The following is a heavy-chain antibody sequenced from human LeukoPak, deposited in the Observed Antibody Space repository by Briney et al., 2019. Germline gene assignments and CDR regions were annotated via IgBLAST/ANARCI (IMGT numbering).Heavy chain of an antibody. CDR3: ARDPVRGVIIDNWFDP. J-gene: IGHJ5*02. V-gene: IGHV3-21*01. Sequence: PGGSLRLSCAASGFTFSSYSMNWVRQAPGKGLEWVSSISSSSYIYYADSVKGRFTISRDNAKNSLYLQMNSLRAEDTAVYYCARDPVRGVIIDNWFDPWGQGTRSPSPQ. D-gene: IGHD3-10*01. CDR2: ISSSSYI. CDR1: GFTFSSYS.